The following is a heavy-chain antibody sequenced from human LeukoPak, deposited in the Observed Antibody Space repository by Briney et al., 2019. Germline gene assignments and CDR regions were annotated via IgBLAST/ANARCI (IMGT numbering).Heavy chain of an antibody. CDR3: ARGSESYSMGDY. J-gene: IGHJ4*02. Sequence: GASVKVSCKASGYTFINHYMHWVRQAPGQGLEWMGIINPSGGSTSYAQKFQGRVTMTRDMSTSTVYMELSSLRSEDTAVYYCARGSESYSMGDYWGQGTLVTVST. CDR2: INPSGGST. V-gene: IGHV1-46*01. CDR1: GYTFINHY. D-gene: IGHD2-15*01.